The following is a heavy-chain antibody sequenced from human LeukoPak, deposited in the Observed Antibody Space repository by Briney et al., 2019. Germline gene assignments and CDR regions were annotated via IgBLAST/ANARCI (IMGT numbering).Heavy chain of an antibody. CDR2: ISYDGSNK. CDR3: AKEGDYYFDY. Sequence: GGSLRLSCAASGFTFSSYGMHWVRQAPGKGLEWVAVISYDGSNKYYADSVKGRFTISRDNSKNTLYLQMNSLRAEDTAVYYCAKEGDYYFDYWGQGALVTVSS. CDR1: GFTFSSYG. D-gene: IGHD2-21*02. V-gene: IGHV3-30*18. J-gene: IGHJ4*02.